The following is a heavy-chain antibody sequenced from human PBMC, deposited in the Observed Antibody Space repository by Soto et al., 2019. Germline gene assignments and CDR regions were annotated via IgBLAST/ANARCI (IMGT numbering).Heavy chain of an antibody. CDR3: AKAGTGYSSGWYWFDP. D-gene: IGHD6-19*01. Sequence: PGGSLRLSCAASGFTFSSYGMHWVRQAPGKGLEWVAVISYDGSNKYYADSVKGRFTISRDNSKNTLYLQMNSLRAEDTAVYYCAKAGTGYSSGWYWFDPWGQGTLVTAPQ. J-gene: IGHJ5*02. CDR1: GFTFSSYG. V-gene: IGHV3-30*18. CDR2: ISYDGSNK.